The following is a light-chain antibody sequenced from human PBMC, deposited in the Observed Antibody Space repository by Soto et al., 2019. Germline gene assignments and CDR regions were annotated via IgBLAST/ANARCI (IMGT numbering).Light chain of an antibody. CDR2: WAS. CDR3: QQYYTSWWS. V-gene: IGKV4-1*01. J-gene: IGKJ1*01. Sequence: DIVMTQSPDSLAVSLGERATINCKSSQSVLYNSNNKNYVAWYQQKPGQPPKLLINWASTRESGVPDRFSGSGSGTDFTLNISSLQAEDVAVYYCQQYYTSWWSFGQGTKVEIK. CDR1: QSVLYNSNNKNY.